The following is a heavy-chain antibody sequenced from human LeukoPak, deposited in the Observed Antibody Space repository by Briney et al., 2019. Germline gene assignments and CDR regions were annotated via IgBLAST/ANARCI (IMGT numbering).Heavy chain of an antibody. J-gene: IGHJ6*02. CDR1: GGSFCGYY. Sequence: SETLSLTCAVYGGSFCGYYWGWIRQPPGKELEWIGEINHSGSTNYNPSLKSRVTISVDRSKNQFSLKLSSVTAADTAVYYCARDKSHCSGGSCYYYGMDVWGQGTTVTVSS. CDR2: INHSGST. V-gene: IGHV4-34*01. D-gene: IGHD2-15*01. CDR3: ARDKSHCSGGSCYYYGMDV.